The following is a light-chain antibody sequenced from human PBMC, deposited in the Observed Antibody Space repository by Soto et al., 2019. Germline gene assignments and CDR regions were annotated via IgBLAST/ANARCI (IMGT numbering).Light chain of an antibody. Sequence: QSVLTRPPSASVTPGQRVTISCSGSSSNIGSNTVNWYQQLPGTAPKLLIYSNNQRPSGVPDRFSGSKSGTSASLAISGLQSEDEADYYCAAWDDSLNGRYVFGTGTKVTVL. V-gene: IGLV1-44*01. J-gene: IGLJ1*01. CDR3: AAWDDSLNGRYV. CDR1: SSNIGSNT. CDR2: SNN.